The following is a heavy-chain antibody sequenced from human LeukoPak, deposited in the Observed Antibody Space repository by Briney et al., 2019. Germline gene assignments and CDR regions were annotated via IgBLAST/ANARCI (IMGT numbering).Heavy chain of an antibody. CDR2: IKHSGST. Sequence: SETLSLTCAVYGGSYSGFYWNWIPQPPGKGLEWMWKIKHSGSTNYNPSLKSLVTISVHTSKKQISLKLSSVTAADTAVYYCARNHPPRGYNYGYGYWGQGTLVTVSS. J-gene: IGHJ4*02. CDR3: ARNHPPRGYNYGYGY. CDR1: GGSYSGFY. V-gene: IGHV4-34*01. D-gene: IGHD5-18*01.